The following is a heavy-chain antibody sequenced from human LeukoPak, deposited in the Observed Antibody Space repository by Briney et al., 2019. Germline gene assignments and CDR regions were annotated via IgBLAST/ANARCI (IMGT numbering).Heavy chain of an antibody. V-gene: IGHV3-23*01. Sequence: GGSLRLSCAVSGITLSNYGMSWVRQAPGKGLEWVAGLSGSGGGTNYADSVQGRFTISRDNPKNTLYLQMNSLRAEDTAVYFCAKRGVVIRVFLVGFHKEAYYFDSWGQGTLVTVSS. CDR1: GITLSNYG. CDR3: AKRGVVIRVFLVGFHKEAYYFDS. J-gene: IGHJ4*02. D-gene: IGHD3-10*01. CDR2: LSGSGGGT.